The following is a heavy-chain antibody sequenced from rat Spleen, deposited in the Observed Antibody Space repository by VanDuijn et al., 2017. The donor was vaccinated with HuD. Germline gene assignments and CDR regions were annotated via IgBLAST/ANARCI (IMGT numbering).Heavy chain of an antibody. V-gene: IGHV2-13*01. D-gene: IGHD1-12*01. CDR3: GRSDYASPYYFDY. CDR1: GFSLFSYA. Sequence: QVQLKESGPGLVQPSQTLSLTCTVSGFSLFSYAVSWVRQPPGKGLEWMGGIWGDGSTNYNSALKSRLSISRDTSKSQVFLKMNSLQTEDTAMYFCGRSDYASPYYFDYWGQGVMVTVSS. CDR2: IWGDGST. J-gene: IGHJ2*01.